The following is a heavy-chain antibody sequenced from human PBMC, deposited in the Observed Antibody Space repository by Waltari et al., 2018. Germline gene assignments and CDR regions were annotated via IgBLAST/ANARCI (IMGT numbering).Heavy chain of an antibody. D-gene: IGHD4-17*01. J-gene: IGHJ4*02. CDR1: GFTFRSYA. V-gene: IGHV3-23*01. Sequence: VQLLESGGGLVQSGGSLRLSCAASGFTFRSYAMNWVRQAPGKWVEWVSVISGSGGSTDYAYSVKGRFTISRDNSKNTLYLQMNNLRVEDTAVDYCASSLYGDYTQIWGRVFDYWGQGTLVTVSS. CDR2: ISGSGGST. CDR3: ASSLYGDYTQIWGRVFDY.